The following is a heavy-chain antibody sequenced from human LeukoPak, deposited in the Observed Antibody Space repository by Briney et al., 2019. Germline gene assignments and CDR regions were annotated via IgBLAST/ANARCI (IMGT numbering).Heavy chain of an antibody. V-gene: IGHV3-30*02. D-gene: IGHD3-22*01. CDR3: ARSKSYDSSGYYFDY. CDR2: IRWDGIIK. CDR1: GFTFSSYG. J-gene: IGHJ4*02. Sequence: PGESLRLSCAASGFTFSSYGMHWVRQAPGKGLEWVAFIRWDGIIKYYADSVKGRFTISRDTSKNTLYLQMNSLRAEDTAVYYCARSKSYDSSGYYFDYWGQGTLVTVSS.